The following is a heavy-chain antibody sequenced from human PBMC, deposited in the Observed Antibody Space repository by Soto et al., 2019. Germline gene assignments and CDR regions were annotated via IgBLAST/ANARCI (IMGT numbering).Heavy chain of an antibody. Sequence: EVQLVESGGGLVTPGGSLRLSCSASGFTFSSYSMNWVRQAPGKGLEWVSSISYTSTYIYYAESLKGRFTISRDNAQNSLYLQMDSLTADDTAVYYCAITARGAVTTGYFDSWGPGTLVSVSS. CDR3: AITARGAVTTGYFDS. CDR1: GFTFSSYS. J-gene: IGHJ4*02. D-gene: IGHD4-4*01. V-gene: IGHV3-21*01. CDR2: ISYTSTYI.